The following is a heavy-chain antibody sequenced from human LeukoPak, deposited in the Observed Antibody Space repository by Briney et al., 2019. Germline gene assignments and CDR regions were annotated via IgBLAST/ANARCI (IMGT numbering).Heavy chain of an antibody. J-gene: IGHJ6*03. D-gene: IGHD2-15*01. Sequence: PGGSRRLSCAASGFTFSSYGMSWVRQAPGKGLEWVSAISGTGGSTYYADSVKGRFTISRDNSKNTLYLQMNSLRAEDTAIYYCAKNGDRGAYCSGGSCYPYYYYYMDVWGKGTTVTISS. CDR3: AKNGDRGAYCSGGSCYPYYYYYMDV. V-gene: IGHV3-23*01. CDR2: ISGTGGST. CDR1: GFTFSSYG.